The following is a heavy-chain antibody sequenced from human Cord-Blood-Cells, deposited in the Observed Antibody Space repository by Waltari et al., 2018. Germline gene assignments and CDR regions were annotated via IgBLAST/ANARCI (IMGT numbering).Heavy chain of an antibody. CDR1: GGSFSGYY. CDR2: INHSGST. D-gene: IGHD2-2*01. J-gene: IGHJ4*02. V-gene: IGHV4-34*01. Sequence: QVQLQQWGAGLLKPSETLSLTCAVYGGSFSGYYWSWIRQPPGKGLEWSGEINHSGSTNYNPSLQSRVTISVDTSKNQFSLKLSSVTAADTAVYYRARSAAMGVFDYWGQGTLVTVSS. CDR3: ARSAAMGVFDY.